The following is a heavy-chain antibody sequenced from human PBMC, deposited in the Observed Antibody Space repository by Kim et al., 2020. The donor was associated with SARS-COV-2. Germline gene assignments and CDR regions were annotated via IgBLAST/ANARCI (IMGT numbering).Heavy chain of an antibody. D-gene: IGHD3-10*01. Sequence: SETLSLTCAVYGGSFSGYYWSWIRQPPGKGLEWIGEINHSGSTNYNPSLKSRVTISVDTSKNQFSLKLSSVTAADTAVYYCARIPAYYYGSGSYSGYYWGQGTLVTVSS. J-gene: IGHJ4*02. CDR3: ARIPAYYYGSGSYSGYY. CDR1: GGSFSGYY. CDR2: INHSGST. V-gene: IGHV4-34*01.